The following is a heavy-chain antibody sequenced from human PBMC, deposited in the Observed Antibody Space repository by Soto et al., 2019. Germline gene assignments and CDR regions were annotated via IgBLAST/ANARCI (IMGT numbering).Heavy chain of an antibody. D-gene: IGHD6-6*01. CDR2: IHYTGST. J-gene: IGHJ3*02. V-gene: IGHV4-31*03. CDR1: SGSISSGGYH. Sequence: SETLSLTCTVSSGSISSGGYHWSWIRQHPGKGLELIGYIHYTGSTYYNPSLKSRLTISVDTSKNQFSLRLSSVTAADKAVYYCARDSAIAARAFDIWGRGTMVTVSS. CDR3: ARDSAIAARAFDI.